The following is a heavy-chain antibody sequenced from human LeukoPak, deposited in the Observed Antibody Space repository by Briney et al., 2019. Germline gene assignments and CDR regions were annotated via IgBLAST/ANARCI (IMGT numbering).Heavy chain of an antibody. D-gene: IGHD6-13*01. CDR1: GYTFTGYY. Sequence: ASVKVSCKASGYTFTGYYMHWVRQAPGQGLEWMGWINPNSGGTNYAQKFQGRVTMTRDTSISTAYMELRSLRSDDTAVYYCARTSSSWYHSGYWGQGTLVTVSS. CDR2: INPNSGGT. CDR3: ARTSSSWYHSGY. V-gene: IGHV1-2*02. J-gene: IGHJ4*02.